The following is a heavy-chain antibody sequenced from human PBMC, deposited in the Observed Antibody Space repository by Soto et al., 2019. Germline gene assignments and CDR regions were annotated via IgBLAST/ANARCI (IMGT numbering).Heavy chain of an antibody. Sequence: QVQLQESGPGLVKPSQTLSLTCTVSGGSISSGSYYWSWIRQLPGKGLEWFGYIYYSGSTYYNPSLKSRVTISVDTSKNQFSLKLTSVTAADTAVYYCATRTDYYYGSGSLGGIDVWGQGTTVTVSS. CDR3: ATRTDYYYGSGSLGGIDV. CDR2: IYYSGST. J-gene: IGHJ6*02. CDR1: GGSISSGSYY. V-gene: IGHV4-31*03. D-gene: IGHD3-10*01.